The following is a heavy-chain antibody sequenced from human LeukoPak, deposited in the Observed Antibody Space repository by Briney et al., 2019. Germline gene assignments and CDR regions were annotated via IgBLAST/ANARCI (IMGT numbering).Heavy chain of an antibody. CDR3: ARVGTMIEGYYYMDV. J-gene: IGHJ6*03. CDR1: GGSFSAYY. V-gene: IGHV4-34*01. Sequence: PSETLSLTCAVYGGSFSAYYWSWIRQPPGKGLEWIGEINHSGSTNYNPSLKSRVTISVDTSKNQFSLKLSSVTAADTAVYYCARVGTMIEGYYYMDVWGKGTTVTVSS. D-gene: IGHD3-22*01. CDR2: INHSGST.